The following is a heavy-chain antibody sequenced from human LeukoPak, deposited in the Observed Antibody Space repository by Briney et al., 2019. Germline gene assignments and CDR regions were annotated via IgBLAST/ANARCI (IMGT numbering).Heavy chain of an antibody. J-gene: IGHJ4*02. CDR3: AREAFDSGYVHY. CDR1: GYTFTSYA. Sequence: ASVKVSCKASGYTFTSYAMNWVRQAPGQGLEWMGWINPNSGGTNYAQKFQGWVTMTRDTSISTAYMELSRLRSDDTAVYYCAREAFDSGYVHYWGQGTLVTVSS. D-gene: IGHD5-12*01. V-gene: IGHV1-2*04. CDR2: INPNSGGT.